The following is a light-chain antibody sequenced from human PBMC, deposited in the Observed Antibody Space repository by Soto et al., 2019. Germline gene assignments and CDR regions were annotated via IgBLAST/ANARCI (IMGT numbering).Light chain of an antibody. V-gene: IGKV1-12*01. J-gene: IGKJ4*01. Sequence: DLQMTQSPSSVSASVGDRVSITCRASQGISNWLAWYQQKPGRAPKLLIYTGSSLQSGVTSRFSGTGSGTDFTLTISSLQPEDVATYYCKQANSLPLTFGGGTKMEIK. CDR2: TGS. CDR1: QGISNW. CDR3: KQANSLPLT.